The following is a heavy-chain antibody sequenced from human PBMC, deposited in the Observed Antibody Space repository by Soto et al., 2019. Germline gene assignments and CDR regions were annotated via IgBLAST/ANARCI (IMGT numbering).Heavy chain of an antibody. D-gene: IGHD3-10*01. CDR3: ARAGLYYGSGTYSTYFDY. CDR1: GYTLTELS. Sequence: ASVKVSCKVSGYTLTELSMHWVRQAPGKGLEWMGGFDPEDGETIYAQKFQGRVTMTEDTSTDTAYMELSSLRSDDTAVYYCARAGLYYGSGTYSTYFDYWGQGTLVTVPS. J-gene: IGHJ4*02. V-gene: IGHV1-24*01. CDR2: FDPEDGET.